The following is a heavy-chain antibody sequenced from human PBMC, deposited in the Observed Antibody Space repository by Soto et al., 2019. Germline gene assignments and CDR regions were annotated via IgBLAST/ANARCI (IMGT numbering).Heavy chain of an antibody. Sequence: NLSLTCAVYGGSFSGYYWSWIRQPPGKGLEWIGEINHSGSTNYNPSLKSRVTISVDTSKNQFSLKLSSVTAADTAVYYCARVSPYYYDSSGYYAYTGDWFDPWGQGTLVTVSS. J-gene: IGHJ5*02. CDR1: GGSFSGYY. V-gene: IGHV4-34*01. D-gene: IGHD3-22*01. CDR3: ARVSPYYYDSSGYYAYTGDWFDP. CDR2: INHSGST.